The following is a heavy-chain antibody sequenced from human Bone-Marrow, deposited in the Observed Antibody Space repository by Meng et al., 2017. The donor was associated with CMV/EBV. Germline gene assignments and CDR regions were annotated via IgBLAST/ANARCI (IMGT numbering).Heavy chain of an antibody. CDR1: GFTFSSYG. V-gene: IGHV3-30*02. CDR2: IRYDGSNK. D-gene: IGHD1-26*01. J-gene: IGHJ4*02. Sequence: GESLKISCAASGFTFSSYGMHWVRQAPGKGLEWVAFIRYDGSNKYYADSVKGRFTISRDNSKNTLYLQMNSLRAEDTAVYYCARVRSGSPDYWGQGTLVTVSS. CDR3: ARVRSGSPDY.